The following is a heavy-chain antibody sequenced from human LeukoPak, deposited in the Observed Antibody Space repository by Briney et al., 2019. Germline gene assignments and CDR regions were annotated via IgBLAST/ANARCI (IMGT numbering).Heavy chain of an antibody. D-gene: IGHD3-3*01. CDR2: IYYSGST. J-gene: IGHJ4*02. CDR3: ARAGPPLKATYYDFWSGRYYFDY. Sequence: PSETLSLTCTVSGGSISSYYWSWIRQPPGKGLEWIGYIYYSGSTNYNPSLKSRVTISVDTSENQFSLKLSSVTAADTAVYYCARAGPPLKATYYDFWSGRYYFDYWGQGTLVTVSS. V-gene: IGHV4-59*12. CDR1: GGSISSYY.